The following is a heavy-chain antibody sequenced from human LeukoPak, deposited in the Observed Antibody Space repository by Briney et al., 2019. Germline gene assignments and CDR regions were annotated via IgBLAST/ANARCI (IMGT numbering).Heavy chain of an antibody. CDR1: GFTVSSSY. J-gene: IGHJ4*02. V-gene: IGHV3-53*01. CDR2: IYSGGST. CDR3: ARTSYDYGDYGYFDY. D-gene: IGHD4-17*01. Sequence: GGSLRLSCAASGFTVSSSYMSWVRQAPGKGLEWVSVIYSGGSTYYADSVKGRFTISRDNSKNTLYLQMNSLRAEDTAVYYCARTSYDYGDYGYFDYWGQGTLVTVSS.